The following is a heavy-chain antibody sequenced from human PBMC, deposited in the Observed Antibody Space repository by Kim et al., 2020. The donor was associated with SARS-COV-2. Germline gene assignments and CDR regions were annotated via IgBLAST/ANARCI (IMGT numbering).Heavy chain of an antibody. CDR3: AREERDTAMVSLPGLAMDV. J-gene: IGHJ6*01. CDR1: GGSFSGYY. Sequence: SETLSLTCAVYGGSFSGYYWSWIRQPPGKGLEWIGEINHSGSTNYNPSLKSRVTISVDTSKNQFSLKLSSVTAADTAVYYCAREERDTAMVSLPGLAMDV. CDR2: INHSGST. D-gene: IGHD5-18*01. V-gene: IGHV4-34*01.